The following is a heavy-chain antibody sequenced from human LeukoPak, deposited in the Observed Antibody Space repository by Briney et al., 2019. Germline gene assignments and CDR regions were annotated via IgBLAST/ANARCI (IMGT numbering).Heavy chain of an antibody. CDR3: AKDHDTYGGLTTSDY. CDR2: ISGSGGST. Sequence: GGSLRLSCAASGFTFSSYAMSWVRQAPGKGLEWVSAISGSGGSTYYADSVKGRFTISRDNSKNTLYLQMNSLRAEDTVVYYCAKDHDTYGGLTTSDYWGQGTLVTVSS. CDR1: GFTFSSYA. V-gene: IGHV3-23*01. J-gene: IGHJ4*02. D-gene: IGHD4/OR15-4a*01.